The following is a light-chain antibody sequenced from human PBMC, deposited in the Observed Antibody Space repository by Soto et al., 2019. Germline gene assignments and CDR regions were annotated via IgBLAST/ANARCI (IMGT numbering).Light chain of an antibody. CDR2: GAS. Sequence: VLTQSPGTLSLSPGESATLSCRASQSVSNNYLAWYQQKPGQAPRRLIYGASNRATGIQDRFSGSGSGTEFTLTIRRLEPEDFAVYDCQQYGSSGTFGQGTKVDIK. CDR3: QQYGSSGT. V-gene: IGKV3-20*01. CDR1: QSVSNNY. J-gene: IGKJ1*01.